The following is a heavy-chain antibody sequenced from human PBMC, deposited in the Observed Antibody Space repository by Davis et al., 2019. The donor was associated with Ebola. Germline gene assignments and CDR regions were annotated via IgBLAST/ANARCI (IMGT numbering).Heavy chain of an antibody. V-gene: IGHV3-7*01. D-gene: IGHD3-22*01. J-gene: IGHJ4*02. CDR2: IKQDGSEK. Sequence: GESLKISCAASGFTFSKYWMNWVRQAPGKGLEWVANIKQDGSEKYYVDPVKGRFTISRDDAKNSLYLQMNSLRAEDTAVYYCAREAYYYDSTGYYYDIPDLFDYWGQGTLVTVSS. CDR3: AREAYYYDSTGYYYDIPDLFDY. CDR1: GFTFSKYW.